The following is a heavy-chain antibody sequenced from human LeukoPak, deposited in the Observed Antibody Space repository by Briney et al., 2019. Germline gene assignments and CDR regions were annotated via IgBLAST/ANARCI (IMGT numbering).Heavy chain of an antibody. CDR2: INHSGNI. V-gene: IGHV4-34*01. D-gene: IGHD6-19*01. CDR3: AAQWLTGRVMTA. Sequence: SETLSLTCAVYGGSFSGHYWSWIRQPPGKGPEWIGEINHSGNINYNPSLKSRVIISVDTSKNQFSLTLKSLTAADTAVYYCAAQWLTGRVMTAWGQGTLVTVSS. J-gene: IGHJ5*02. CDR1: GGSFSGHY.